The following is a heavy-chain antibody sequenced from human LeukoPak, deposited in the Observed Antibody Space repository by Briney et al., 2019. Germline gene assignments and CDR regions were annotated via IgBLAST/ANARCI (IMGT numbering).Heavy chain of an antibody. V-gene: IGHV3-23*01. J-gene: IGHJ5*02. CDR1: GFTFSSYA. CDR3: AKEGLYSNSPDWFDP. Sequence: GGSLRLSCAASGFTFSSYAMTWVRQAPGKGLEWVSAVSGSGGGTYYADSVKGRFTISRDNSKNTLYLQMTSLTVEDTALYYCAKEGLYSNSPDWFDPWGQGTLVTVSS. CDR2: VSGSGGGT. D-gene: IGHD6-6*01.